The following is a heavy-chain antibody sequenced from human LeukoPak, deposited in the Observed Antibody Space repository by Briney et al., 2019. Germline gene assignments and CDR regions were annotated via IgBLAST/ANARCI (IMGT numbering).Heavy chain of an antibody. D-gene: IGHD6-13*01. J-gene: IGHJ3*02. CDR1: GSTFSSYG. CDR2: IRYEGSNK. V-gene: IGHV3-30*02. CDR3: PIAAAGTEGTGDAFDI. Sequence: GGSLRLSCAASGSTFSSYGMHWVRQAPGKGLEWVAFIRYEGSNKYYADSVKGRFTISRDNSKNTLYLQMNSLRAEDTAVYYCPIAAAGTEGTGDAFDIWGQGTMVTVSS.